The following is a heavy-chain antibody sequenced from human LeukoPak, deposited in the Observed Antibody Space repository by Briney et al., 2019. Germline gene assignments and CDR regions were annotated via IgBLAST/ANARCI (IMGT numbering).Heavy chain of an antibody. Sequence: GGSLRLSCTTSGFTFTNYGINWVRQAPGKGLEWVAAIWYDGSKTSYTDSVKGRFTISRDNSKNTLYLQMNSLRSDDTAMYYCARASPVTPWSLGYWGKEILVTVSS. J-gene: IGHJ4*02. D-gene: IGHD4-17*01. CDR2: IWYDGSKT. V-gene: IGHV3-33*01. CDR1: GFTFTNYG. CDR3: ARASPVTPWSLGY.